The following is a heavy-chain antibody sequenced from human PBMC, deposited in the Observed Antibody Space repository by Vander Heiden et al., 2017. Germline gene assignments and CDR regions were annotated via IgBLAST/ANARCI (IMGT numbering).Heavy chain of an antibody. V-gene: IGHV5-51*01. D-gene: IGHD3-10*01. Sequence: EVQLVQSGAAVKKPGESLKISCQGSGYRFPNYWIVWVRQKPGEGLEWLGIIYPDDSDARYSPSFEGQVTLSVDKSISTAYVQWSSLKASDTAMYYCAVSRQAGYNWFDLWGQGTLVTVSS. J-gene: IGHJ5*02. CDR3: AVSRQAGYNWFDL. CDR2: IYPDDSDA. CDR1: GYRFPNYW.